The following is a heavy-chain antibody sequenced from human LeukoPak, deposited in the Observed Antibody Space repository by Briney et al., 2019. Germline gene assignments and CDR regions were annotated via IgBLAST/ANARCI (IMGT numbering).Heavy chain of an antibody. CDR1: GGSIRSGGYY. V-gene: IGHV4-39*01. Sequence: SETLSLTCTVSGGSIRSGGYYWGWIRQPPGKGLEWIGTIYYSGTTYYNPSLKSRVTISVDTSKNQFSLKLSSVTAADTAVYYCVTVAEVVSWFDPWGQGTLVTVSS. D-gene: IGHD6-19*01. CDR2: IYYSGTT. CDR3: VTVAEVVSWFDP. J-gene: IGHJ5*02.